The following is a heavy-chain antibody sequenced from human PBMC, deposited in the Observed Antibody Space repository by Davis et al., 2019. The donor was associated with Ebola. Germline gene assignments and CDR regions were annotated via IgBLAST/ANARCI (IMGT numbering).Heavy chain of an antibody. CDR1: GYTFTSYH. CDR3: TSGTYYGTGSYIDY. D-gene: IGHD3-10*01. CDR2: VNPSGGST. Sequence: AASVKVSCQAFGYTFTSYHIHWVRQAPGQGLEWMGIVNPSGGSTTYAQKFQGRVTMTRDTSTSTVYMELSSLRSEDTAVYYCTSGTYYGTGSYIDYWGQGTLVTVSS. V-gene: IGHV1-46*01. J-gene: IGHJ4*02.